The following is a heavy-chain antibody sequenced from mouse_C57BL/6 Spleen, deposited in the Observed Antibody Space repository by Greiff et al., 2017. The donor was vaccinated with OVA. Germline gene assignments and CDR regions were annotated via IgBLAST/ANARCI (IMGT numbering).Heavy chain of an antibody. CDR1: GFNIKDDY. D-gene: IGHD1-1*01. CDR3: TTWGTVVAKGY. V-gene: IGHV14-4*01. Sequence: EVQRVESGAELVRPGASVKLSCTASGFNIKDDYMHWVKQRPEQGLEWIGWIDPENGDTEYASKFQGKATITADTSSNTAYLQLSSLTSEDTAVYYCTTWGTVVAKGYWGQGTTLTVSS. J-gene: IGHJ2*01. CDR2: IDPENGDT.